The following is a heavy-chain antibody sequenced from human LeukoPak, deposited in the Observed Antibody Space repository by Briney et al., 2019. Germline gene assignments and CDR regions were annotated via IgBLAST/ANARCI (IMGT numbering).Heavy chain of an antibody. Sequence: ASVKVSCKASGYTFTGYYMHWVRQAPGQGLEWMGWIEPNSGDTNYPEKFQGRITMTRDTSISTAYMELSRLTSDDTAVYYCAREGAPLMVRGVIGPWFDPWGQGTLVTVSS. CDR3: AREGAPLMVRGVIGPWFDP. V-gene: IGHV1-2*02. J-gene: IGHJ5*02. CDR1: GYTFTGYY. D-gene: IGHD3-10*01. CDR2: IEPNSGDT.